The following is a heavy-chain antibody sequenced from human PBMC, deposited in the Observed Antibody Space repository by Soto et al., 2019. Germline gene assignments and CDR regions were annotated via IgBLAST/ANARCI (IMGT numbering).Heavy chain of an antibody. CDR3: ATTPPSYYYGSGSYLRGPYFDK. Sequence: GESLKISFKGSEYTFTTYLIGWVGLMPGKVLEWLGLLYPDDSDARYNPSFQGRVTISVDRSISTAYLQLSSLRASDTAMYYCATTPPSYYYGSGSYLRGPYFDKWGPGTLVTVSS. CDR2: LYPDDSDA. CDR1: EYTFTTYL. J-gene: IGHJ4*02. V-gene: IGHV5-51*01. D-gene: IGHD3-10*01.